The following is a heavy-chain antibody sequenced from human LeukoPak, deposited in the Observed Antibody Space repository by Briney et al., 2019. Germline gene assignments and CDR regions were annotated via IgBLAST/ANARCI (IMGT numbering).Heavy chain of an antibody. CDR2: MSEDGNEI. J-gene: IGHJ4*02. D-gene: IGHD2-15*01. CDR3: ARYCSGGSCYSGFDY. V-gene: IGHV3-7*03. CDR1: GFIFSDFS. Sequence: GGSLRLSCTVSGFIFSDFSMSWVRQAPGKGLEWVAKMSEDGNEIFYVDSVKGRFTISRDNTKKSLYLQLNSLRPEDSAVYYCARYCSGGSCYSGFDYWGQGTLVTVSS.